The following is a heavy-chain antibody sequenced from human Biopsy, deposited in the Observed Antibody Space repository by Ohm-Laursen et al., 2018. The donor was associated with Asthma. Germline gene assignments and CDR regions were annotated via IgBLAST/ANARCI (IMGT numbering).Heavy chain of an antibody. J-gene: IGHJ4*02. CDR2: GGSYYDGNLK. CDR3: ARDGREWYVPAFDF. Sequence: SLRLSCSASGFTFRSYAMHWVRQAPGKGLEWVAVGGSYYDGNLKYYANSVNGRFTVSSDDSKNTLNLQMNSLRPDDTDVYYSARDGREWYVPAFDFWGQGTLVTVSS. D-gene: IGHD3-3*01. CDR1: GFTFRSYA. V-gene: IGHV3-30-3*01.